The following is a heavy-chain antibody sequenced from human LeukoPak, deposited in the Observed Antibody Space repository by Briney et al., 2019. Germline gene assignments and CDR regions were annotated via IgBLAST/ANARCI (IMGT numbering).Heavy chain of an antibody. CDR2: INPKTGDT. V-gene: IGHV1-2*04. D-gene: IGHD2-2*03. CDR1: GYIFTDYY. Sequence: ASVKVSCKTSGYIFTDYYIHWVRQAPGQGLEWMGWINPKTGDTNSAQKFQRWVTMTRDTAINTAYMEINRLTLDDTAVYYCARVVYSHGYCDRVTCPNWFDPWGQGTLVTVSS. J-gene: IGHJ5*02. CDR3: ARVVYSHGYCDRVTCPNWFDP.